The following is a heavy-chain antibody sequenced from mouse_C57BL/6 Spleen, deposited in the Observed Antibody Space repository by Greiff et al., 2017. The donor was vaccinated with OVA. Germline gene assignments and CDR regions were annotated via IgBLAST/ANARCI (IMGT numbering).Heavy chain of an antibody. D-gene: IGHD1-1*02. CDR3: LVATPMDY. V-gene: IGHV14-4*01. CDR1: GFNIKDDY. CDR2: IDPENGDT. J-gene: IGHJ4*01. Sequence: EVQLQQSGAELVRPGASVKLSCTASGFNIKDDYMHWVKQRPEQGLEWIGWIDPENGDTEYASKFQGKATISADTSSNTAYLQLSSLTSEDSAVYYCLVATPMDYWGPGTSVTVSS.